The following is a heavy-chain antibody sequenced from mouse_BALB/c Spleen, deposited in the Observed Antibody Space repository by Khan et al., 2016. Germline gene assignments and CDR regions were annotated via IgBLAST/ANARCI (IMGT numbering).Heavy chain of an antibody. CDR1: GFSLTSYG. V-gene: IGHV2-4-1*01. D-gene: IGHD2-12*01. Sequence: VQLKQSGPGLVQPSQSLSITCTVSGFSLTSYGVHWVRQSPGKGLEWLGVIWNGGNTDYNAAFISRLSISKDNSKSQVFFKMNSLQADDTAIYYCARNLRTPGYYTMDYWGQGTSVTVSS. J-gene: IGHJ4*01. CDR2: IWNGGNT. CDR3: ARNLRTPGYYTMDY.